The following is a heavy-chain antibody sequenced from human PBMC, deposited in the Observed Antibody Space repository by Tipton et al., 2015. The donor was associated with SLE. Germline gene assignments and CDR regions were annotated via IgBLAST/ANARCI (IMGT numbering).Heavy chain of an antibody. V-gene: IGHV4-38-2*02. Sequence: TLSLTCSVSTYSISNGHYWAWVRQPPGKGLEWIGTVYHTGNTYYNPSLKSRVTMSVDTSKNQFSLKLNSVTAADTAVYYCARARSLITGTTGGTFDYWGQGTLVTVSS. D-gene: IGHD1-20*01. J-gene: IGHJ4*02. CDR1: TYSISNGHY. CDR3: ARARSLITGTTGGTFDY. CDR2: VYHTGNT.